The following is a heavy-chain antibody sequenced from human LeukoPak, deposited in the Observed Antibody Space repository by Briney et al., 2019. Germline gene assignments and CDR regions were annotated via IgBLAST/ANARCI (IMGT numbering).Heavy chain of an antibody. D-gene: IGHD3-22*01. CDR2: INPNSGGT. CDR1: GYTFTGYY. CDR3: ARGANVILVDYYV. V-gene: IGHV1-2*02. Sequence: ASVKVSCAASGYTFTGYYMHWGRQTPGQRLEWMGWINPNSGGTNYAQKFQGRVTMTRDTSISTAYMELSRLRSDDTAVDYCARGANVILVDYYVWGQGTLVTVSS. J-gene: IGHJ4*02.